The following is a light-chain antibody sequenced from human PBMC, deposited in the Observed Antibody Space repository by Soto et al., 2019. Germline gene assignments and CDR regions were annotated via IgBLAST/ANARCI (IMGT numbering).Light chain of an antibody. CDR1: TGAVTSGHY. CDR3: LLSYSDARLRV. J-gene: IGLJ2*01. Sequence: QAVVTQEPSLTVSPGGTVTLTCGSSTGAVTSGHYPYWFQQKPGQAPRTLIYDTSNKHSWTPARFSGSLLGGRAALTLSGAQPEDEAEYYCLLSYSDARLRVFGGGTKLTVL. V-gene: IGLV7-46*01. CDR2: DTS.